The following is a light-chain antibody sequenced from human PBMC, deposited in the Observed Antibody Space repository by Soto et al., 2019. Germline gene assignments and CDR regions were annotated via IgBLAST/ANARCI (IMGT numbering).Light chain of an antibody. CDR2: RGS. CDR1: QNIRGNE. CDR3: QDYGTSAPWT. J-gene: IGKJ1*01. V-gene: IGKV3-20*01. Sequence: VLTQSPGTLSLSPGERTTLSCRASQNIRGNELAWYQQKPGQPPRLLIYRGSSRAPGIPDRFRGRGSGTECTLTISRLEPEDFAVYYCQDYGTSAPWTFGQGT.